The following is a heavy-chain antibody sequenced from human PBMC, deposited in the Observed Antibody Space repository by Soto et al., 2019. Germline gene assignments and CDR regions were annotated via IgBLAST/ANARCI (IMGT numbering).Heavy chain of an antibody. V-gene: IGHV4-59*01. CDR3: ARTKYYYDSSGYRVY. D-gene: IGHD3-22*01. CDR1: GGSISSYY. J-gene: IGHJ4*02. Sequence: SETLSFTCTVSGGSISSYYWSWIRQPPGKGLEWIGYIYYSGSTNYNPSLKSRVTISVDTSKNQFSLKLSSVTAADTAVYYCARTKYYYDSSGYRVYWGQGTLVTVSS. CDR2: IYYSGST.